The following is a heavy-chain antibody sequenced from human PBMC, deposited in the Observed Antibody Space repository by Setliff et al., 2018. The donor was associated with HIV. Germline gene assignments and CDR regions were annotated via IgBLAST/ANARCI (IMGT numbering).Heavy chain of an antibody. J-gene: IGHJ3*02. CDR2: IIPIVGIA. D-gene: IGHD3-22*01. CDR3: ARGARDMIVVIGGDAFDI. V-gene: IGHV1-69*10. CDR1: GGTFSSYA. Sequence: VKVSCKASGGTFSSYAISWVRQAPGQGLQWMGGIIPIVGIANYVQKFQGRVTITADKSTSTVYMEFSSLRSEDTAVYYCARGARDMIVVIGGDAFDIWGQGTMVTVSS.